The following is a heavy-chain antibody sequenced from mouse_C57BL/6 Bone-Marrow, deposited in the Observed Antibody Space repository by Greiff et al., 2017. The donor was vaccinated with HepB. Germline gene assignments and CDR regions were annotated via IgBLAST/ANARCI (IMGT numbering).Heavy chain of an antibody. D-gene: IGHD2-2*01. CDR2: IDPSDSYT. CDR1: GYTFTSYW. CDR3: ARWKWLRREGYFDV. V-gene: IGHV1-50*01. Sequence: QVHVKQPGAELVKPGASVKLSCKASGYTFTSYWMQWVKQRPGQGLEWIGEIDPSDSYTNYNQKFKGKATLTVDTSSSTAYMQLSSLTSEDSAVYYCARWKWLRREGYFDVWGTGTTVTVSS. J-gene: IGHJ1*03.